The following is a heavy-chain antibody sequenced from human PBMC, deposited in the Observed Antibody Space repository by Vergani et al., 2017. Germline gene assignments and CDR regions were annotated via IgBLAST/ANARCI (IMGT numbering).Heavy chain of an antibody. V-gene: IGHV3-21*01. J-gene: IGHJ4*02. CDR1: GFTFSSYS. Sequence: EVQLVESGGGMVKPGGSLRLSCAASGFTFSSYSMNWVCQAPGKGLEWVSSISSSSSYIDYADSVKGGFTISRDNAKNSLYLQMNSLRAEDTAVYYCARDPEGGLPDYWGQGTLVTVSS. D-gene: IGHD3-16*01. CDR3: ARDPEGGLPDY. CDR2: ISSSSSYI.